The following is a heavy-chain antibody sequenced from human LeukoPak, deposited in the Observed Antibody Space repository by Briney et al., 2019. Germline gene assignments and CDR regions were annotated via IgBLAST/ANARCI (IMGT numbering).Heavy chain of an antibody. J-gene: IGHJ3*02. CDR3: ARVDNYGTAFDI. CDR2: IYYSGST. CDR1: GGSISSYY. Sequence: SETLSLTCTVSGGSISSYYWSWIRQPPGKGLEWIGCIYYSGSTNYNPSLKSRVTISVDTSKNQFSLKLSSVTAADTAVYYCARVDNYGTAFDIWGQGTMVTVSS. D-gene: IGHD4-17*01. V-gene: IGHV4-59*01.